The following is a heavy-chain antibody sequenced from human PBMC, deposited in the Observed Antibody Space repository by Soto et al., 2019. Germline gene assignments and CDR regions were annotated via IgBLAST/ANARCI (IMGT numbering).Heavy chain of an antibody. V-gene: IGHV3-7*01. CDR2: INPDGSEK. J-gene: IGHJ5*02. CDR1: GFSFSSKW. D-gene: IGHD3-22*01. Sequence: EVQLVESGGGLVQPGGSLRLSCAASGFSFSSKWMTWVRQAPGKGLEWVANINPDGSEKQYVDSVRCRFTISRDNAKNSPYLQMNSLRAEYTAVYFCAYSSAYAYFFDPWGQGTLVTVSS. CDR3: AYSSAYAYFFDP.